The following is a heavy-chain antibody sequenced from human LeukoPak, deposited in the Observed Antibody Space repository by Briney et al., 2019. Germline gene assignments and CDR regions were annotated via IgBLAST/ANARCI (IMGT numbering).Heavy chain of an antibody. CDR1: GFTFSSYW. D-gene: IGHD6-19*01. V-gene: IGHV3-7*03. CDR2: IKTDGRAT. J-gene: IGHJ4*02. Sequence: PGGSLRLSCAASGFTFSSYWMIWVRQAPGKGLEWVASIKTDGRATYYGDSVKGRFSISRDNAKNSLYLQMNSLRAEDTALYYCAREGWYEFDYWGQGTLVTVSS. CDR3: AREGWYEFDY.